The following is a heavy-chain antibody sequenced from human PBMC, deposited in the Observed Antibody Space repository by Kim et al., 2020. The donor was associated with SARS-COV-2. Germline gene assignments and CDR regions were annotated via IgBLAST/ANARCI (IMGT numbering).Heavy chain of an antibody. CDR3: AKALRGYSGYDPFDY. D-gene: IGHD5-12*01. CDR1: GFTFSSYG. CDR2: IWYDGSNK. J-gene: IGHJ4*02. V-gene: IGHV3-33*06. Sequence: GGSLRPSCAASGFTFSSYGMHWVRQAPGKGLEWVAVIWYDGSNKYYADSVKGRFTISRDNSKNTLYLQMNSLRAEDTAVYYCAKALRGYSGYDPFDYWGQGSLVTVSS.